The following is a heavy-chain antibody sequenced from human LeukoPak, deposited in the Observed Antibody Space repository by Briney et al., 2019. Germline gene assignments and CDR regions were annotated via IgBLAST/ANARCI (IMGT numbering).Heavy chain of an antibody. CDR1: GYTFTSYG. Sequence: ASVKVSCKASGYTFTSYGISWVRQAPGQGLEWMGWISAYNGNTNYAQKLQGSVNMTTNTSTSTADMELRSLRSNDPAVYYCAREGGNIAYCGGDCYSAKLFDYWGQGTLVTVSS. CDR2: ISAYNGNT. D-gene: IGHD2-21*02. CDR3: AREGGNIAYCGGDCYSAKLFDY. V-gene: IGHV1-18*01. J-gene: IGHJ4*02.